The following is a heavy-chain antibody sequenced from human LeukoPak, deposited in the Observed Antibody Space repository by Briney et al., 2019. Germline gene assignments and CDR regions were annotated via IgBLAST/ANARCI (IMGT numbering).Heavy chain of an antibody. V-gene: IGHV4-39*01. D-gene: IGHD5-12*01. Sequence: KASETLSLTCTVSGGSIRSRNYYWDWIRQPPGKGLKWIGNFYDSGSTYYSPSLKSRVTISGDTSKNQFSLKLTSVTAADTAVYYCARHTRPGCSGYENAFDIWGQGTMVTVSS. CDR2: FYDSGST. CDR1: GGSIRSRNYY. CDR3: ARHTRPGCSGYENAFDI. J-gene: IGHJ3*02.